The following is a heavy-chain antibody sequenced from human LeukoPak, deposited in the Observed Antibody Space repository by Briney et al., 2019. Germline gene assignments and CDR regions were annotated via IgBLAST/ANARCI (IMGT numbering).Heavy chain of an antibody. Sequence: ASVKVSCKASRYTFTGYYMHWVRPAPGQGLEWMGWINPNSGGTNYAQKFQGRVTMTRDTPISTAYMELSRLRSDDTAVYYCAREGIAVAGSRWFDPWGQGTLVTVSS. CDR2: INPNSGGT. D-gene: IGHD6-19*01. V-gene: IGHV1-2*02. CDR3: AREGIAVAGSRWFDP. J-gene: IGHJ5*02. CDR1: RYTFTGYY.